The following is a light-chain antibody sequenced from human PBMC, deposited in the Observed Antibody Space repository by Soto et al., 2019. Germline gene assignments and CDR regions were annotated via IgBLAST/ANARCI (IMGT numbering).Light chain of an antibody. Sequence: QPVLTQSSSASASLGSSVKLTCTLSSGHSSYIIAWHQQQPGKGPRYLMKLEGSGSYNQGSGVPDRFSGSSSGADRYLTSSNLEFEDEADYYCETWESNPQVFGTGTKVTVL. J-gene: IGLJ1*01. CDR2: LEGSGSY. CDR1: SGHSSYI. CDR3: ETWESNPQV. V-gene: IGLV4-60*02.